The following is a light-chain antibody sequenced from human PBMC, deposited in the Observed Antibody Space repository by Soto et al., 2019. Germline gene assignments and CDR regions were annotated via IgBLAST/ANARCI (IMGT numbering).Light chain of an antibody. CDR1: QTVSNNY. J-gene: IGKJ2*01. CDR2: GAS. Sequence: EIVLTQSPDTLSLSPGERATVSCRASQTVSNNYLAWYQQKPGQAPRLLLYGASTRPTGIPDRFSGSGSGTHFTLTISRLEPEDFAVYYCHHYGSSPPYTFGQGTKLDIK. V-gene: IGKV3-20*01. CDR3: HHYGSSPPYT.